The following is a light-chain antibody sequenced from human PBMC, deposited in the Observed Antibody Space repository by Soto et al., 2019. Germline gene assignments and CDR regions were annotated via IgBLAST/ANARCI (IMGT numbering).Light chain of an antibody. V-gene: IGKV3-20*01. Sequence: EIVLTQSPGTLSLSRGERATLSCRASQSVSSSYLAWYQQKPGQAPRLLIYGASSRATGIPDRFSGSGSGTDFTLTISRLEPEDFAVYYCQRYGSSPWTFGQGTKVDIK. CDR3: QRYGSSPWT. CDR2: GAS. J-gene: IGKJ1*01. CDR1: QSVSSSY.